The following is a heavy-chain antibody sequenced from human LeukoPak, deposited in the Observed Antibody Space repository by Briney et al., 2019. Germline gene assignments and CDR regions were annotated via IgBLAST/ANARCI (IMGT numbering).Heavy chain of an antibody. J-gene: IGHJ4*02. V-gene: IGHV4-30-4*01. CDR1: GGSISSGGYY. D-gene: IGHD4-17*01. Sequence: SETLSLTCTVSGGSISSGGYYWSWIRQPPGKGLEWIGYIYYSGSTYYNPSLKSRVTISVDTSKNQFSLKLSSVTAANTAVYYCARVGTAYGDYIDYWGQGTLVTVSS. CDR3: ARVGTAYGDYIDY. CDR2: IYYSGST.